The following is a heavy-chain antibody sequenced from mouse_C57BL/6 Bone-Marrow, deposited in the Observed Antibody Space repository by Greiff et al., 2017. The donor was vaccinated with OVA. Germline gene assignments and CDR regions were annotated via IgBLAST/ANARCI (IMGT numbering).Heavy chain of an antibody. Sequence: EVQGVESGGGLVQPGGSLKLSCAASGFTFSDYYMYWVRQTPEKRLEWVAYISNGGGSTYYPDTVKGRFTISRDNAKNTLYLQMSRLKSEDTAMYYCARPYGLYAMDYWGQGTSVTVSS. D-gene: IGHD1-1*02. CDR2: ISNGGGST. CDR1: GFTFSDYY. V-gene: IGHV5-12*01. CDR3: ARPYGLYAMDY. J-gene: IGHJ4*01.